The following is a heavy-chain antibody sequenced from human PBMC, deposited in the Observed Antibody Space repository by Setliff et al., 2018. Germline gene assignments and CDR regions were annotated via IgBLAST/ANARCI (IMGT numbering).Heavy chain of an antibody. CDR1: GGTFRTDG. CDR2: IIPILKTA. V-gene: IGHV1-69*11. CDR3: ARAGDAATNRKGVCEF. J-gene: IGHJ4*02. D-gene: IGHD4-17*01. Sequence: ASVKVSCKASGGTFRTDGFSWVRQAPGQGLEWMGRIIPILKTANYAQKFQGRVTLSVDDSATTAYMDLRSLKLEDTAVYYCARAGDAATNRKGVCEFWGQGTLVTAPQ.